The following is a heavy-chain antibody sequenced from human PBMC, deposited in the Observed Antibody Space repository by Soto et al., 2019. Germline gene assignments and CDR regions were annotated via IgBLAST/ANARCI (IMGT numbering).Heavy chain of an antibody. J-gene: IGHJ4*02. CDR3: ARVLQVVDEYDSSGYYDF. Sequence: SETLSLTCAVSGGSISSSNWWSWVRQPPGKGLEWIGEIYHSGSTNYNPSLKSRVTISVDKSKNQFSLKLSSVTAADTAVYYCARVLQVVDEYDSSGYYDFWGQGTLVTVSS. CDR1: GGSISSSNW. D-gene: IGHD3-22*01. V-gene: IGHV4-4*02. CDR2: IYHSGST.